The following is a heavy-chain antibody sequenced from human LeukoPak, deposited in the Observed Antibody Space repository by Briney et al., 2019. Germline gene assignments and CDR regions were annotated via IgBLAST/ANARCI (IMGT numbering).Heavy chain of an antibody. J-gene: IGHJ4*02. Sequence: TGGSLRISCSASGFTFSSYPMHWFRQAPGMGLEYVSAISANGGSTYYGDPVKGRFTISRDNSRNTLYLQMSSLRPEDTAVYYCAKEIAFYDYWGQGTLVTVSS. D-gene: IGHD3-16*01. CDR2: ISANGGST. V-gene: IGHV3-64D*09. CDR1: GFTFSSYP. CDR3: AKEIAFYDY.